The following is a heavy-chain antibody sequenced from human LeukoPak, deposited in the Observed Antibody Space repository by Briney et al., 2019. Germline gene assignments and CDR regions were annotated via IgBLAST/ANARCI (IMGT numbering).Heavy chain of an antibody. V-gene: IGHV4-34*01. J-gene: IGHJ4*02. CDR1: GGSFSGYY. CDR2: INHSGST. Sequence: SETLSLTCAVYGGSFSGYYWSWIRQPPGKGLEWIGEINHSGSTNYNPSLKSRVTISVDTSKNQFSPKLSSVTAADTAVYYCARGTGTTMGIDYWGQGTLVTVSS. CDR3: ARGTGTTMGIDY. D-gene: IGHD1-1*01.